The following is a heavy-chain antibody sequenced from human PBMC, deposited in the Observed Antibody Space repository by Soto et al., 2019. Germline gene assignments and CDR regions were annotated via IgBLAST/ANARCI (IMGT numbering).Heavy chain of an antibody. J-gene: IGHJ6*03. CDR3: ARRQLAIALVYYYYYYMDV. V-gene: IGHV3-11*01. CDR2: ISSSGSTI. D-gene: IGHD6-13*01. CDR1: GFTFSDYY. Sequence: GGSLRLSCAASGFTFSDYYMSWIRQAPGKGLEWVSYISSSGSTIYYADSVKGRFTISRDNAKNSLYLQMNSLRAEDTAVYYCARRQLAIALVYYYYYYMDVWGKGTTVTVSS.